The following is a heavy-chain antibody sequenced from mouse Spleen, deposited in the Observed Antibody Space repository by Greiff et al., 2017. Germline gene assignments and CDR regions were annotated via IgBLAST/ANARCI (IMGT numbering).Heavy chain of an antibody. Sequence: VQLKQSGPGLVKPSQSLSLTCTVTGYSITSDYAWNWIRQFPGNKLEWMGYISYSGSTSYNPSLKSRISITRDTSKNQFFLQLNSVTTEDTATYYCAKLRNYAMDYWGQGTSVTVSS. V-gene: IGHV3-2*02. CDR1: GYSITSDYA. CDR2: ISYSGST. CDR3: AKLRNYAMDY. D-gene: IGHD1-1*01. J-gene: IGHJ4*01.